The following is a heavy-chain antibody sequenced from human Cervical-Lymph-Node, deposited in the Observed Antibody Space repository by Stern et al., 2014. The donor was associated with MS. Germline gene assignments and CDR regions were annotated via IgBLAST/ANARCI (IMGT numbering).Heavy chain of an antibody. CDR1: GFTFSSCG. Sequence: VQLEESGGGVVQPGRSLRLSCAASGFTFSSCGMHWVRQAPGKGLEWVAVISYDGSNKYYPYSVKGRFTISRDNSKNTLYLQMNSLRAEDTAVYYCAKGGGLDHWGYYGMDVWGQGTTVTVSS. CDR3: AKGGGLDHWGYYGMDV. D-gene: IGHD2-15*01. J-gene: IGHJ6*02. CDR2: ISYDGSNK. V-gene: IGHV3-30*18.